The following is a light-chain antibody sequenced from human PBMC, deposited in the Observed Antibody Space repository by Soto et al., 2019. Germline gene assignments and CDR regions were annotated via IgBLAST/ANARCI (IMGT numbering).Light chain of an antibody. Sequence: DIQMTQSPSTLSASVGDRVTITCRASQSISSWLAWYQQKPGKAPKLLIYDASSLESGVPSRFSGSGSGTDCTLTISSLQPDDFATYYCQQYKSYPWTFGQGTKVEIK. CDR2: DAS. V-gene: IGKV1-5*01. CDR1: QSISSW. CDR3: QQYKSYPWT. J-gene: IGKJ1*01.